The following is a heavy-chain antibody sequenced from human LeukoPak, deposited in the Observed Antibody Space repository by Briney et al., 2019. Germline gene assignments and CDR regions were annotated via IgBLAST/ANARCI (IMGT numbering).Heavy chain of an antibody. Sequence: SVKVSCKASGGTFSSYAISWVRQAPGQGLEWMGGIIPIFETPNYAQKFQGRVTITADESTSTAYMELSSLRSEDTAVYYCARDRIAVAGTAPFDYWRQGTLVTVSS. CDR3: ARDRIAVAGTAPFDY. D-gene: IGHD6-19*01. J-gene: IGHJ4*02. V-gene: IGHV1-69*13. CDR1: GGTFSSYA. CDR2: IIPIFETP.